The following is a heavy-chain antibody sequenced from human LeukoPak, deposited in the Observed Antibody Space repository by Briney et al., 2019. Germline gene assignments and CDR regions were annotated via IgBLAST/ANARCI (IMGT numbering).Heavy chain of an antibody. J-gene: IGHJ5*02. CDR2: ISGSGGST. D-gene: IGHD3-3*01. CDR3: AKLGVNEQYYDFWSGLKSNWFDP. V-gene: IGHV3-23*01. CDR1: GFTFSSYV. Sequence: QPGGSLRLSCAASGFTFSSYVMSWVRQAPGKGLEWVSGISGSGGSTYYADSVKGRFTISRDNTKNTLYLQMNSMRAEDTAVYYCAKLGVNEQYYDFWSGLKSNWFDPRGQGTVVTVSS.